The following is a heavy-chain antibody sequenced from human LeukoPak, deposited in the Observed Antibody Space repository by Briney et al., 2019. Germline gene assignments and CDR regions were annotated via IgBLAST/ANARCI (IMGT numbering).Heavy chain of an antibody. J-gene: IGHJ3*02. Sequence: SETLSLTCTVSGGSISSGSYYWSWIRQPPGRGLDWIGYIYYTGSTYYNPSLKSRVTISVDTSKNQFSLKLNSVTAADTAVYYCARKSVAVRDAFDIWGQGTMVTVSS. CDR1: GGSISSGSYY. D-gene: IGHD6-19*01. CDR2: IYYTGST. CDR3: ARKSVAVRDAFDI. V-gene: IGHV4-61*01.